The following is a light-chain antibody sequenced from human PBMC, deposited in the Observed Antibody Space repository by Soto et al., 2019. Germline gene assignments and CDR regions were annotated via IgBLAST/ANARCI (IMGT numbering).Light chain of an antibody. CDR1: ESISRH. Sequence: DIQMTQSPSSLSASVGDRVTITCRASESISRHLNWYQQKPGKAPKLLIYAASSLQNGVPSRLSDSGSRRDFTLTMSNLQPEDFATFYCQQSYSTLSITFGQGTRLEI. J-gene: IGKJ5*01. CDR2: AAS. CDR3: QQSYSTLSIT. V-gene: IGKV1-39*01.